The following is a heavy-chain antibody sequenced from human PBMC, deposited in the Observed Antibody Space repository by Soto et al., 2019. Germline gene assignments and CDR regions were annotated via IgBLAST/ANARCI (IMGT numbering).Heavy chain of an antibody. Sequence: QVQLVQSGAEVKKPGSSVKVSCKASGDIFSSYPFSWVRQAPGQGLEWMGGIVPLLGTADYAQKFQDRVTITADDSTSTVYMELSSLRSDDTAVYYCARDRGSQNWYFGVWGRGTRVSVSS. CDR2: IVPLLGTA. CDR1: GDIFSSYP. CDR3: ARDRGSQNWYFGV. J-gene: IGHJ2*01. D-gene: IGHD3-10*01. V-gene: IGHV1-69*01.